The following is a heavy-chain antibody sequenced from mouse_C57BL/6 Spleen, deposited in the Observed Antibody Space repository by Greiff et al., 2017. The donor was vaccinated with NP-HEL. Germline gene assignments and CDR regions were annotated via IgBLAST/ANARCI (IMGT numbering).Heavy chain of an antibody. CDR2: IHPNSGST. V-gene: IGHV1-64*01. J-gene: IGHJ1*03. CDR1: GYTFTSYW. CDR3: AYGSSPYWYFDV. D-gene: IGHD1-1*01. Sequence: QVQLQQSGAELVKPGASVKLSCKASGYTFTSYWMHWVKQRPGQGLEWIGMIHPNSGSTNYNEKFKSKATLTVDKSSSTAYMQLSSLTSEDSAVYYCAYGSSPYWYFDVWGTGTTVTVSS.